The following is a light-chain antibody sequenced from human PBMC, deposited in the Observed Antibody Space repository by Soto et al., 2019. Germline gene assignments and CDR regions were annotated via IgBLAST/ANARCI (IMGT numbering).Light chain of an antibody. CDR1: HSVRSNY. J-gene: IGKJ2*01. V-gene: IGKV3-20*01. CDR3: PEYCDSPGN. Sequence: EMVFTQSPGTLSLSPGARATLSGLASHSVRSNYLAWYQQTPGQAPSLLIYGTSGSTGGTPDRFPGSGSGTDFTRTISTLATEEFAVYVCPEYCDSPGNFGQGTMLEIK. CDR2: GTS.